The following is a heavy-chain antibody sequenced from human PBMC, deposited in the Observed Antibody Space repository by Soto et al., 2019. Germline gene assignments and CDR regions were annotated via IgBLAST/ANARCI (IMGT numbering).Heavy chain of an antibody. CDR3: AKWLVVVAAQDQAFDAFDI. CDR1: GGSISSSSYY. Sequence: SETLSLTCTVSGGSISSSSYYWGWIRQPPGKGLEWIGSIYYSGSTYYNPSLKSRVTISVDTSKNQFSLKLSSVTAADTAVYYCAKWLVVVAAQDQAFDAFDIWGQGTMVTVSS. J-gene: IGHJ3*02. D-gene: IGHD2-15*01. V-gene: IGHV4-39*01. CDR2: IYYSGST.